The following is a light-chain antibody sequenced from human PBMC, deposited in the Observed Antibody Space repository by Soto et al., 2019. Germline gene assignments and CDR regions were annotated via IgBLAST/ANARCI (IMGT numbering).Light chain of an antibody. CDR2: AAS. J-gene: IGKJ5*01. Sequence: DIQMTQSPSSLSASVGDRVSITCRASQSISSYLNWYQQKPGKAPKLLIYAASSLQSGVPSRFSGSGSGTDFTLTISSLQPEDFATYYCQQSYRTPPITFGKGTRLEIK. CDR3: QQSYRTPPIT. V-gene: IGKV1-39*01. CDR1: QSISSY.